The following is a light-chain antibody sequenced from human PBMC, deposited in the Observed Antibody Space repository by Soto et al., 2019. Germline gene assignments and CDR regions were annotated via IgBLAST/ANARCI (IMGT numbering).Light chain of an antibody. CDR1: SSTIGGNT. CDR3: QSYDSSLSAVV. J-gene: IGLJ2*01. CDR2: QNN. Sequence: QSVLTQPPSASGTPGQRVTISCSGGSSTIGGNTVNWYQQLPGTAPKLLIYQNNNRPSGVPDRFSGSKSGTSASLAITGLQAEDEADYYCQSYDSSLSAVVFGGGTKLTVL. V-gene: IGLV1-44*01.